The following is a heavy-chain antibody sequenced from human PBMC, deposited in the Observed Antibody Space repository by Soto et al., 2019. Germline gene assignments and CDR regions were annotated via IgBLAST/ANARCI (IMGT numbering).Heavy chain of an antibody. D-gene: IGHD3-22*01. Sequence: PSETLSLTCTVSGAPISSGDYYWTWIRQPPGKGLEWIGSIYYSGNTYYNPSLKSRVTISVDPSNNQFSLKLSSVTAADTAVYYCARASYDSSTYYLDYWGQGTLVTVSS. CDR3: ARASYDSSTYYLDY. V-gene: IGHV4-30-4*01. CDR1: GAPISSGDYY. CDR2: IYYSGNT. J-gene: IGHJ4*02.